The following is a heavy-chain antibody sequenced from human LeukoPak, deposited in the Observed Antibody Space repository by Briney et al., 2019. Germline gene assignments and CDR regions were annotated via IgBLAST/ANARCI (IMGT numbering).Heavy chain of an antibody. Sequence: SSVKVSCKASGGTFSSYAISWVRQAPGQGLEWMGGIIPIFGTANYAQKFQGRVTITADESTSTAYMELSRLRSDDTAMYYCARTVLRYFDWLPLIDYWGQGTLVTVSS. CDR1: GGTFSSYA. D-gene: IGHD3-9*01. J-gene: IGHJ4*02. CDR2: IIPIFGTA. CDR3: ARTVLRYFDWLPLIDY. V-gene: IGHV1-69*01.